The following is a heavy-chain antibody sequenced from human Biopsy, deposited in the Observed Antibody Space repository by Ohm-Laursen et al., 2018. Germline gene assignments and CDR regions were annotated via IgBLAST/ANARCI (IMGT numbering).Heavy chain of an antibody. D-gene: IGHD1-1*01. CDR3: ARDICYITNWRAFDM. V-gene: IGHV3-74*01. Sequence: GSLRLSCAASVFSFSSYWMHWLRQSPGKGLVWVSRINIDGSTTRYADSVKGRFTISRDKAENTLYLQMNSLGVEDSAVYYCARDICYITNWRAFDMWGQGTMVTVAS. J-gene: IGHJ3*02. CDR1: VFSFSSYW. CDR2: INIDGSTT.